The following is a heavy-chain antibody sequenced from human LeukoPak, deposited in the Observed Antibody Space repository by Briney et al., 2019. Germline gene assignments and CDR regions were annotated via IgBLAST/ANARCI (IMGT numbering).Heavy chain of an antibody. Sequence: GGSLRLSCAASGFTFSNYWMLWVRQAPGKGLEWVASIKQDGSETYYVDSMKGRFTISRDNAKNSLYLQMNSLRAEDTAVYYCTTRGGSFSIFDYWGQGTLVTVSS. CDR2: IKQDGSET. CDR3: TTRGGSFSIFDY. J-gene: IGHJ4*02. V-gene: IGHV3-7*01. D-gene: IGHD1-26*01. CDR1: GFTFSNYW.